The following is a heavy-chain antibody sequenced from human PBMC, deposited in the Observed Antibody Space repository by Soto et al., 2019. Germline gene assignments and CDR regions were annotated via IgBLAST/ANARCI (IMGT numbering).Heavy chain of an antibody. Sequence: GGSLRLSCAASGFTFSTYAMAWVRQAPGTGLEWVSTIGGSGGGGSTYYADSVKGGFTISRDNSRNTLYLQMNSLRAEDTALYYCAKLHGPKLNWYYFDFWGQGTQVTVSS. J-gene: IGHJ4*02. CDR2: IGGSGGGGST. CDR1: GFTFSTYA. CDR3: AKLHGPKLNWYYFDF. V-gene: IGHV3-23*01.